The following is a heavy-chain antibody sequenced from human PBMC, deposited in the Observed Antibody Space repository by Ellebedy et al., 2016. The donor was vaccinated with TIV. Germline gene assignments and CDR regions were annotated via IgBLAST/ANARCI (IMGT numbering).Heavy chain of an antibody. CDR1: EFTFTNYA. Sequence: PGGSLRLSCAASEFTFTNYAMNWVRQAPGKRLEWVSVITVSGAYYANSVQGRFTISRDNSKNTLYLQMNSLTAEDTAVYYCARGLRSGGYTYTALDYWGQGTLVTVSS. V-gene: IGHV3-23*01. J-gene: IGHJ4*02. D-gene: IGHD5-18*01. CDR2: ITVSGA. CDR3: ARGLRSGGYTYTALDY.